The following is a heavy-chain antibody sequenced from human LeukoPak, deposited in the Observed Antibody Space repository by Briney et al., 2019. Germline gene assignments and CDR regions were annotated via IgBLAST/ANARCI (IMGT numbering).Heavy chain of an antibody. Sequence: SETLSLTCAVSGGSISSGGYYWSWIRQPPGKGLEWIGYIYYSGSTYYNPSLKSRVTISVDRSKNQFSLKLSSVTAADTAVYYCARVECSSTSSYAIDDSSQGTLVTVPS. CDR3: ARVECSSTSSYAIDD. D-gene: IGHD2-2*01. J-gene: IGHJ4*02. CDR1: GGSISSGGYY. V-gene: IGHV4-30-2*01. CDR2: IYYSGST.